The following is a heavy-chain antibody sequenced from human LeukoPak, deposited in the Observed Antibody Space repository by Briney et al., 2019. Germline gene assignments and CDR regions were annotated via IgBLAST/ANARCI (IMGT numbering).Heavy chain of an antibody. Sequence: GGSLRLSCAASGFTFSNYAMSWVRQAPGKGLEWVSAISGSGGSTYYADSVKGRFTISRDNAKNTLYLQMNSLRAEDTAVYYCAKTHCSSTSCYKLGIFDYSGQRTLVTVSS. V-gene: IGHV3-23*01. CDR1: GFTFSNYA. J-gene: IGHJ4*02. D-gene: IGHD2-2*02. CDR3: AKTHCSSTSCYKLGIFDY. CDR2: ISGSGGST.